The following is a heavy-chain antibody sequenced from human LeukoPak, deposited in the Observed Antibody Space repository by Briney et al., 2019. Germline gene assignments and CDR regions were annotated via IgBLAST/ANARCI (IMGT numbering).Heavy chain of an antibody. D-gene: IGHD6-13*01. V-gene: IGHV3-13*01. CDR1: GFIFSRYD. CDR2: IDTAGDT. J-gene: IGHJ3*02. CDR3: VREGAAPGRLDAFDI. Sequence: GGSLRLSCAASGFIFSRYDMHWVRQATGKGLEWVSAIDTAGDTYYPGSVKGRFTISRENAKNSLYLQMNSLRAGDTAVYHCVREGAAPGRLDAFDIWGQGTMVTVSS.